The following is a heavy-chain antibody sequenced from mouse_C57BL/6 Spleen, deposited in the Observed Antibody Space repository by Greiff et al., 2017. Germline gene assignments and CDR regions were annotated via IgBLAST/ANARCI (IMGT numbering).Heavy chain of an antibody. V-gene: IGHV2-9-1*01. D-gene: IGHD1-1*01. CDR2: IWTGGCT. CDR1: GFSLTSYA. J-gene: IGHJ2*01. Sequence: VKLVESGPGLVAPSQSLSITCTVSGFSLTSYAISWVRQPPGKGLEWLGVIWTGGCTNYNSALKTRLSISKDNSKRQVFLKMNILQKDDTARYYCARNLVITTVFFDYWGQGTTLTVSS. CDR3: ARNLVITTVFFDY.